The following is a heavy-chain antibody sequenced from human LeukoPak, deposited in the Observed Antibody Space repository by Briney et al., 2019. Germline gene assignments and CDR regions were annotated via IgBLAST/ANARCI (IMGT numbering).Heavy chain of an antibody. D-gene: IGHD3-10*01. J-gene: IGHJ5*02. Sequence: GGSLRLSCAASGFTFSSYSMNWVRQAPGKGLEWVSSISSSSSYIYYADSVKGRFTISRDNAKNSLYLQMNSLRAEDTAVYYCAREEITMVRGVITNWFDPWGQGTLVTVSS. CDR3: AREEITMVRGVITNWFDP. CDR1: GFTFSSYS. CDR2: ISSSSSYI. V-gene: IGHV3-21*01.